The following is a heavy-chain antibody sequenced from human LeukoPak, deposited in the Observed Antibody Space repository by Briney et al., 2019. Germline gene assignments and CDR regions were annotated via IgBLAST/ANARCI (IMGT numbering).Heavy chain of an antibody. D-gene: IGHD3-22*01. CDR2: ICPGDSET. V-gene: IGHV5-51*01. Sequence: GESLKISCQGSGYTFTTYWIGWVRQMPGKGLEWIGIICPGDSETRYSPSFQGQVTISVDRSIKTAYLQWSSPKASDTAMYYCARLSYFYDNSGYSYGMDVWGQGTTVTVSS. CDR1: GYTFTTYW. CDR3: ARLSYFYDNSGYSYGMDV. J-gene: IGHJ6*02.